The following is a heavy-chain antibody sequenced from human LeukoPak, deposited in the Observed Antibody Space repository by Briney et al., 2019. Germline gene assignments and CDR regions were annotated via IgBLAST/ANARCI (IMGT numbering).Heavy chain of an antibody. CDR2: ISRSSSYI. V-gene: IGHV3-21*04. J-gene: IGHJ4*02. CDR1: GSTFTNYS. D-gene: IGHD4-17*01. CDR3: ARENTHDYGLLV. Sequence: GGSLRLSCAASGSTFTNYSMNWVRQAPGKGLEWVSSISRSSSYIYYAASVKGRFTISRDNAKNSLYLQMNSLRVGDTAVYYCARENTHDYGLLVWGQGTLVTVSS.